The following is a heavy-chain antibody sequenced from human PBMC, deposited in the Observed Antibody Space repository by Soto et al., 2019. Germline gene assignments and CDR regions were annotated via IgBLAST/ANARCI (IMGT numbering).Heavy chain of an antibody. CDR1: GFTFSSYG. CDR3: ARDQYSSSWDYYYYGMDV. D-gene: IGHD6-13*01. V-gene: IGHV3-33*01. J-gene: IGHJ6*02. CDR2: IWYDGSNK. Sequence: QVQLVESGGGVVQPGRSLRLSCAASGFTFSSYGMHWVRQAPGKGLEWVAVIWYDGSNKYYADSVKGRFTISRDNSKNTLYLQMNSLRAEYTAVYYCARDQYSSSWDYYYYGMDVWGQGTTVTVSS.